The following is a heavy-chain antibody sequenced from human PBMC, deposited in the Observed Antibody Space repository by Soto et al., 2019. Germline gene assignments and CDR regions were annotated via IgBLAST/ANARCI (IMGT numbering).Heavy chain of an antibody. V-gene: IGHV3-23*01. CDR3: AKDARILDYGFWSGGNDAFDI. CDR2: IAGSGAST. J-gene: IGHJ3*02. Sequence: EVQLLESGGRLVQPGGSLRLSCAASGFTLSSYAMTWVRQAPGMGLEWVSGIAGSGASTFYADSVKGRFSISRDKNTLFLQMNSLRADDTAVYYCAKDARILDYGFWSGGNDAFDIWGQGTKVTVSS. CDR1: GFTLSSYA. D-gene: IGHD3-3*01.